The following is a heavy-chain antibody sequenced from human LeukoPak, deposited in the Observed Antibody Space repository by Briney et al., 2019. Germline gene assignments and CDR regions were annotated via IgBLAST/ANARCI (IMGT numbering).Heavy chain of an antibody. CDR1: GFTFSSYS. J-gene: IGHJ2*01. CDR3: GKDEVGDGYNYDWYFDL. V-gene: IGHV3-21*01. CDR2: ISSSSSYI. Sequence: AGGSLRLSCAASGFTFSSYSMNWVRQAPGKGLEWVSSISSSSSYIYYADSVKGRFTISRDNAKNSLYLQMSSLRAEDTAVYYCGKDEVGDGYNYDWYFDLGGRGTLVTVSS. D-gene: IGHD5-24*01.